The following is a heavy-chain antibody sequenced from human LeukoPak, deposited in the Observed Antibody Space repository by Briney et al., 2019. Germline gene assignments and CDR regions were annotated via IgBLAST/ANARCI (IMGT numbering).Heavy chain of an antibody. CDR1: GYTFTSYY. CDR3: ARHIVGAEDYFDY. Sequence: VASVEVSCKASGYTFTSYYMQWVRQAPGQGLEWMGIINPSGGSTSYAQRFQGRVTLTRDTSTSTVYMELSSLRSEDTAVYYCARHIVGAEDYFDYWGQGTLVTVSS. V-gene: IGHV1-46*01. J-gene: IGHJ4*02. CDR2: INPSGGST. D-gene: IGHD1-26*01.